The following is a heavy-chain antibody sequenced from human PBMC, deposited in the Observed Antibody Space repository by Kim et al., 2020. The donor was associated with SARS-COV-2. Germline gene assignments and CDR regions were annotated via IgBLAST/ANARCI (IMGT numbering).Heavy chain of an antibody. J-gene: IGHJ5*02. V-gene: IGHV3-53*01. CDR1: GFTVSSNY. CDR3: ARDQSLYYDSSGFYGNWFDP. Sequence: GGSLRLSCVASGFTVSSNYMSWVRQAPGKGLEWVSVIYSDGRTYYADSVRGRFTISRDNSKNTLYLQMNSLRAEDTAVYYCARDQSLYYDSSGFYGNWFDPWGQGTLVTVSS. D-gene: IGHD3-22*01. CDR2: IYSDGRT.